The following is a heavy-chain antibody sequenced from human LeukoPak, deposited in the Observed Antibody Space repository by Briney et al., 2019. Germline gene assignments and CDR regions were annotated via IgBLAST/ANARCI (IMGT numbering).Heavy chain of an antibody. V-gene: IGHV1-18*01. CDR3: ARDGVSYYDSGDFYEPDY. J-gene: IGHJ4*02. D-gene: IGHD3-22*01. Sequence: ASVKVSCKASGYTFTSYGISWVRQAPGQGLEWMGWISAYNGNTNYAQKLQGRVTMTTDTSTSTAYMELRYLRSDDTAVYYCARDGVSYYDSGDFYEPDYWGQGTLVTVSS. CDR1: GYTFTSYG. CDR2: ISAYNGNT.